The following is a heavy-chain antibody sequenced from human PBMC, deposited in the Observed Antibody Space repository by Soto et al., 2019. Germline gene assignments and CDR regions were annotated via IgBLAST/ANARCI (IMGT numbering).Heavy chain of an antibody. Sequence: GESLKISCKGSGYSFTSYWISWVRQMPGKGLEWMGRIDPSDSYTNYSPSFQGHVTISADKSISTAYLQWSSLEASDTAMYYCARHGGYGSGRIDWFDPWGQGTLVTVSS. V-gene: IGHV5-10-1*01. J-gene: IGHJ5*02. CDR1: GYSFTSYW. CDR3: ARHGGYGSGRIDWFDP. D-gene: IGHD3-10*01. CDR2: IDPSDSYT.